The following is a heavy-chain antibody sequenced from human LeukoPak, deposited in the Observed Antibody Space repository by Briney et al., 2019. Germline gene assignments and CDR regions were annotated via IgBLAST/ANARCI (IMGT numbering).Heavy chain of an antibody. V-gene: IGHV1-2*02. CDR3: ARVSGDGYNSVDY. CDR1: GYTFTGYY. Sequence: ASVKVSCKASGYTFTGYYIHWVRQAPGQGLEWMGWINPNSGGTNYAQKFQGRVTMTRDTSISTAYMDLSRLRSDDTAVYYCARVSGDGYNSVDYWGQGTLVTVSS. J-gene: IGHJ4*02. D-gene: IGHD5-24*01. CDR2: INPNSGGT.